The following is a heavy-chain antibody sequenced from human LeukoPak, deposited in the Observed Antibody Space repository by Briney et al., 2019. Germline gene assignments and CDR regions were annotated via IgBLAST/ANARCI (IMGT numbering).Heavy chain of an antibody. CDR2: INSDGRST. J-gene: IGHJ4*02. Sequence: GGSLRLSCAPSVFTFSTSWMHWVRQVPGKGLVWVSRINSDGRSTDYADSVKGRFTISRDNTKNTLYLQMNSLRADDTAVYYCAHTVWSGNYFDYWGQGTLATVSS. CDR3: AHTVWSGNYFDY. D-gene: IGHD3-3*01. V-gene: IGHV3-74*01. CDR1: VFTFSTSW.